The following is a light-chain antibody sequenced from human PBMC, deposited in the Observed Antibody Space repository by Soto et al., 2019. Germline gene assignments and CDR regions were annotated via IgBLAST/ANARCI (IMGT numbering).Light chain of an antibody. CDR1: SLNIGAGYG. J-gene: IGLJ1*01. CDR2: GNS. CDR3: QSYDSSLSGSYV. Sequence: QSVLTQPPSVSGAPGQRVTISCTGSSLNIGAGYGVHWYQQLPGTAPKLLIYGNSNRPSGVPDRFSGSKSGTSASLAITGLQAEDEADYYCQSYDSSLSGSYVFGTGTQLTVL. V-gene: IGLV1-40*01.